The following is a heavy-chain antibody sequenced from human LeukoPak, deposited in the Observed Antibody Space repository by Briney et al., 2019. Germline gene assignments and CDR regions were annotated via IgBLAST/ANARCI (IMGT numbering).Heavy chain of an antibody. Sequence: SETLSLTCTVSAGSITYWNWIRQPPGKGLEWIGVIYNSGRTEHNPSLKSRVTISTDWSRNQVSLKLTSVTAADTAVYYCARGLAGAASGAIYFDIWGRGTLVTVSP. CDR3: ARGLAGAASGAIYFDI. CDR1: AGSITY. V-gene: IGHV4-59*01. J-gene: IGHJ2*01. CDR2: IYNSGRT. D-gene: IGHD2-15*01.